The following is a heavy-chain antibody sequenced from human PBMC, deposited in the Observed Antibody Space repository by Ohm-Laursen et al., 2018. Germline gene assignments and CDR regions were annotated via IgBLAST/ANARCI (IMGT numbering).Heavy chain of an antibody. V-gene: IGHV3-53*01. D-gene: IGHD2-21*01. CDR3: VWTSHI. CDR2: IYSGGST. Sequence: SLRLSCAATGFTFSNFWMSWVRQAPGKGLEWVSVIYSGGSTYYADSVKGRFTISKDNSKNTLYFQMNRLRAEDTAVYYCVWTSHIWGQGTMVTVSS. CDR1: GFTFSNFW. J-gene: IGHJ3*02.